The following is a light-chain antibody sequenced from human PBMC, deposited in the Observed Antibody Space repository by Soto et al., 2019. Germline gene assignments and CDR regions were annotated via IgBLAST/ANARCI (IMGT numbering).Light chain of an antibody. CDR2: AAS. Sequence: DIQMTQSPSAMSASVGDRVTITCRASQGIRNYLAWFQQKPGTAPKRLIYAASSLHSGVPSRFSGSGSGTEFTLTISSLQPEDFATYYCLQHNSYPYTFGQGTNLEI. CDR1: QGIRNY. J-gene: IGKJ2*01. V-gene: IGKV1-17*03. CDR3: LQHNSYPYT.